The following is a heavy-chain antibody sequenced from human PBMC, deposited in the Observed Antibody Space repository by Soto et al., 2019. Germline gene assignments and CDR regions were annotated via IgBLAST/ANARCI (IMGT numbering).Heavy chain of an antibody. CDR3: ARALCGGSCYFDY. V-gene: IGHV3-48*01. D-gene: IGHD2-15*01. CDR1: GVTFSSYN. J-gene: IGHJ4*02. Sequence: HPGGSLRLSCAASGVTFSSYNMNWVRQAPGKGLEWVSYISSSGSTIYSAASVKGRFTISRDNAKNSLFLQMNSLRAEDTAVYYCARALCGGSCYFDYWGQGTLVTVSS. CDR2: ISSSGSTI.